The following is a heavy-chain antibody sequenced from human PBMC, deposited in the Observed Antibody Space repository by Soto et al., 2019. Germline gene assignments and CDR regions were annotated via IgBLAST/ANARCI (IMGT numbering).Heavy chain of an antibody. CDR1: GDSISTTTYY. CDR2: IIYTGST. D-gene: IGHD2-2*02. CDR3: AGNALYLHLDY. V-gene: IGHV4-39*01. Sequence: SETLSLTCTVSGDSISTTTYYWAWIRQPPGKGLEWIGSIIYTGSTYYNPSLQSRVTISVDTSRNQFSLRLSSVTASDTALYYCAGNALYLHLDYWGQGALVTVSS. J-gene: IGHJ4*02.